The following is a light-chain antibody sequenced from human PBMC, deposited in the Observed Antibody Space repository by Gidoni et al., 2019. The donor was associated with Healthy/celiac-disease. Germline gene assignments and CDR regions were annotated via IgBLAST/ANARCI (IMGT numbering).Light chain of an antibody. J-gene: IGKJ2*01. CDR2: GAS. CDR1: RSVSSTY. Sequence: EIVLTQSPGTLSLSPGERATLSCRASRSVSSTYLAWYQQKPGQAPRLLIYGASSRATGIPDRFSGSGSGTDFTLTISRLGPEDFAVYYCQQYGSSPRYTFGQGTKLEIK. V-gene: IGKV3-20*01. CDR3: QQYGSSPRYT.